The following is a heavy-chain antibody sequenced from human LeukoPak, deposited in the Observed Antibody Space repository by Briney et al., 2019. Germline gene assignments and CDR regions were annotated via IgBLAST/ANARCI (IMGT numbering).Heavy chain of an antibody. J-gene: IGHJ4*02. V-gene: IGHV4-34*01. Sequence: SETLSLTCAVYGESFSGYYWSWIRQPPGKGLEWIGSIYYSGNTYYNPSLKSRVTISVDTSNNQFSLKLSSVTAADTAVYYCARLKEGIDYWGQGTLVTVSS. CDR2: IYYSGNT. CDR1: GESFSGYY. D-gene: IGHD3-10*01. CDR3: ARLKEGIDY.